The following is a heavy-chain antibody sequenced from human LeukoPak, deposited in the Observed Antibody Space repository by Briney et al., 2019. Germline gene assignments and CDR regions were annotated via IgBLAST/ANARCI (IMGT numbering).Heavy chain of an antibody. V-gene: IGHV3-11*04. J-gene: IGHJ4*02. CDR3: AREGYSGSYYGTFGY. Sequence: GGSLRLSCAASGFTFSDYHMSWIRQAPGKGLEWVSYISSSGSTIYYADSVKGRFTISRDNAKNSLYLQMNSLRAEDTAVYYCAREGYSGSYYGTFGYWGQGTLVTVSS. CDR1: GFTFSDYH. D-gene: IGHD1-26*01. CDR2: ISSSGSTI.